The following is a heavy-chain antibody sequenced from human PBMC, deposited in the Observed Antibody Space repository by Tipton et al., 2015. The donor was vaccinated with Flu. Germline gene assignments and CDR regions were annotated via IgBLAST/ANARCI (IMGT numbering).Heavy chain of an antibody. CDR3: GTYCGGDCYRAPIYYYSLDV. CDR1: GFSVSRNY. J-gene: IGHJ6*02. CDR2: IYSGGST. V-gene: IGHV3-53*01. D-gene: IGHD2-21*02. Sequence: VQLVQSGGGLIQPGGSLRLSCAASGFSVSRNYMSWVRQAPGKGLEWVSVIYSGGSTDYADSVKGRFTISRDNSKNTLYLQMNSLRAEDTAVYYCGTYCGGDCYRAPIYYYSLDVWGQGTTVTASS.